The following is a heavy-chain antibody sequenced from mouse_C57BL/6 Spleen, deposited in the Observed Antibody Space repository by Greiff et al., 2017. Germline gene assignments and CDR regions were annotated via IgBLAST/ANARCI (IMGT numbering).Heavy chain of an antibody. CDR2: INYDGSST. Sequence: EVMLVESEGGLVQPGSSMQLSCTASGFTFSDYYMAWVRQVPEKGLEWVANINYDGSSTYYLDSLKSRFIISRDNAKNILYLQMSSLKSEDTATYYCARERTGAFDYWGQGTTLTVSS. D-gene: IGHD4-1*01. CDR3: ARERTGAFDY. V-gene: IGHV5-16*01. CDR1: GFTFSDYY. J-gene: IGHJ2*01.